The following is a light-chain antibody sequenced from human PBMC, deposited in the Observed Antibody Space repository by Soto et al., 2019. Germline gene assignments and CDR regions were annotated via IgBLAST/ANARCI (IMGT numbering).Light chain of an antibody. Sequence: DIPMTQSPSSVSASVGDRVTITCRASQSIGSWLAWYLQKPGTVPKLLIYASSNLQDGVPSRFSGSGVGTEFTLTITSLQPEDFGTYYCQQGDSFPITFGQGTRLDVK. CDR1: QSIGSW. V-gene: IGKV1-12*01. CDR2: ASS. CDR3: QQGDSFPIT. J-gene: IGKJ5*01.